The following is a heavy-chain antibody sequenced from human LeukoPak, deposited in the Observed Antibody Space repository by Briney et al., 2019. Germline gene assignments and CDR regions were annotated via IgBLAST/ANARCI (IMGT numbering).Heavy chain of an antibody. V-gene: IGHV4-4*07. Sequence: PSETLSLSCSVSGGSFSSYYWSWIRQPPGKGLEWIGRIYSSGRTIYNPSLKSRVTMSVDTSKSQFSLKLNSLIVADTAVYYCAGSRKGYEQLRGLWFDPWGQGTLVTVSS. J-gene: IGHJ5*02. CDR1: GGSFSSYY. CDR3: AGSRKGYEQLRGLWFDP. CDR2: IYSSGRT. D-gene: IGHD1/OR15-1a*01.